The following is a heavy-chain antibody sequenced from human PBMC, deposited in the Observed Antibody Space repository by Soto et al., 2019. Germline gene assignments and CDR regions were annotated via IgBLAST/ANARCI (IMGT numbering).Heavy chain of an antibody. J-gene: IGHJ6*02. CDR2: TSYDGRNR. D-gene: IGHD3-16*01. Sequence: GGSLRLSCAASGFTFSSHAMHWVRQAPGKGLEWVAVTSYDGRNRNHGDSVKGRFTISRDNSKNTLSLQMNSLRVEDTAIYYCAGEPRGGAYDMDVWGQGTTVTVSS. CDR3: AGEPRGGAYDMDV. CDR1: GFTFSSHA. V-gene: IGHV3-33*05.